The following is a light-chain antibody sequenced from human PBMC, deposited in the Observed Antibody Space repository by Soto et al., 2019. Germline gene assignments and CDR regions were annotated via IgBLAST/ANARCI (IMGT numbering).Light chain of an antibody. CDR1: SSNIGAEYD. V-gene: IGLV1-40*01. Sequence: QSVLTQPPSVSGAPGQRVTISCTGSSSNIGAEYDVHWYQQLPGTAPKLLIYGNNNLASGVPDRFSASKSGNTASLTISRLQPEDEADYYCSSYTSNNFYVFGTGTKLTVL. J-gene: IGLJ1*01. CDR2: GNN. CDR3: SSYTSNNFYV.